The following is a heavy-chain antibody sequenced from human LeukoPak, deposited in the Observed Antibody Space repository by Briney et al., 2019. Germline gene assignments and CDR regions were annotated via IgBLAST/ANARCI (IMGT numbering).Heavy chain of an antibody. CDR2: INAGNGNT. J-gene: IGHJ5*02. CDR3: ARATYYYDSSGYYYENWFDP. D-gene: IGHD3-22*01. V-gene: IGHV1-3*01. CDR1: GYTFTSYA. Sequence: ASVKVSCKASGYTFTSYAMHWVRQAPGQRLEWMGWINAGNGNTKYSQKFQGRVTITRDTSASAAYMELSSLRSEDTAVYYCARATYYYDSSGYYYENWFDPWGQGTLVTVSS.